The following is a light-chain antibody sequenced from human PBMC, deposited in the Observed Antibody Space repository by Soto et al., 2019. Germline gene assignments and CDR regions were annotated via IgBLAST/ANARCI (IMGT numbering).Light chain of an antibody. Sequence: EILVTQSPATLSVSPGERATLSCRASQSVSYNLAWYQQKPGQAPSLLIFGASTRATGIPARFSGSGSGTEFTLTISSLQSEDVAVYYRQHYNDWPRTFGQGTKLEIK. J-gene: IGKJ1*01. CDR3: QHYNDWPRT. V-gene: IGKV3-15*01. CDR1: QSVSYN. CDR2: GAS.